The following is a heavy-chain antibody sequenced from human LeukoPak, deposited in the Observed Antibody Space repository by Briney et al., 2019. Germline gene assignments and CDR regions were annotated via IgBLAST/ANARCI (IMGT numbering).Heavy chain of an antibody. CDR1: GGSFSGYY. D-gene: IGHD2-2*01. V-gene: IGHV4-34*01. Sequence: SETLSLTCAVYGGSFSGYYWSWIRQPAGKGLEWIGEINHSGSTNYNPSLKSRVTISVDTSKNQFSLKLSSVTAADTAVYYCARRGWGYCSSTSCYHPRGWFDPWGQGTLVTVSS. CDR3: ARRGWGYCSSTSCYHPRGWFDP. J-gene: IGHJ5*02. CDR2: INHSGST.